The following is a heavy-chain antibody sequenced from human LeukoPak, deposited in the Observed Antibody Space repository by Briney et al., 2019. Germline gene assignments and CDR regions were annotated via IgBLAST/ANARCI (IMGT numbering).Heavy chain of an antibody. V-gene: IGHV3-30*18. CDR3: AKDYYDSSGYYNDAFDM. J-gene: IGHJ3*02. CDR2: ISYDGSNK. D-gene: IGHD3-22*01. CDR1: GFTFSYYG. Sequence: GRSLRLSCAASGFTFSYYGMHWVRQAPGKGLEWVAVISYDGSNKYYAESVKGRFTISRDNSKNTLYLQMNSLRAEDTAVYYCAKDYYDSSGYYNDAFDMWGQGTMVTVPS.